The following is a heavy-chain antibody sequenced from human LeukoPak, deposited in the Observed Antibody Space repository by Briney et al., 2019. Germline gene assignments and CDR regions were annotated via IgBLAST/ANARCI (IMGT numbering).Heavy chain of an antibody. CDR2: IYYSGST. J-gene: IGHJ4*02. CDR3: ARGTYDSSGYYSDY. CDR1: GGSISSYY. Sequence: LETLSLTCTVSGGSISSYYWSWIRQPPGKGLEWIGYIYYSGSTNYNPSLKSRVTISVDTSKNQFSLKLSSVTAADTAVYYCARGTYDSSGYYSDYWGQGTLVTVSS. V-gene: IGHV4-59*01. D-gene: IGHD3-22*01.